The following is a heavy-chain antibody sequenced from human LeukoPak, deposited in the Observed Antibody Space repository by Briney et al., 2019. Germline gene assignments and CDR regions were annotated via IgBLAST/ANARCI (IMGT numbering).Heavy chain of an antibody. Sequence: SETLSLTCTVSGGSISSSSYYWGWIRQPPGKGLEWIGSIYYSGSTYYNPSLKSRVTISVDTSKNQFSLKLSSVTAADTAVYYCARLNYYDSSGYYVNAFDIWGRGTMVTVSS. CDR1: GGSISSSSYY. CDR3: ARLNYYDSSGYYVNAFDI. D-gene: IGHD3-22*01. V-gene: IGHV4-39*01. J-gene: IGHJ3*02. CDR2: IYYSGST.